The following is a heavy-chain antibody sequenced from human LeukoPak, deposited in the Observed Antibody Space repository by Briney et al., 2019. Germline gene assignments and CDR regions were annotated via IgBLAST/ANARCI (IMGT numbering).Heavy chain of an antibody. Sequence: GASVKVSCKASGYTFTSYAMHWVRQAPGQRLEWMGWINAGNGNTKYSQKFQGRVTITRDTSASTAYMELSSLRSEDTAVYYCARDYYDSSGYPSTFDIWGQGTMVTVSS. D-gene: IGHD3-22*01. CDR2: INAGNGNT. CDR3: ARDYYDSSGYPSTFDI. CDR1: GYTFTSYA. V-gene: IGHV1-3*01. J-gene: IGHJ3*02.